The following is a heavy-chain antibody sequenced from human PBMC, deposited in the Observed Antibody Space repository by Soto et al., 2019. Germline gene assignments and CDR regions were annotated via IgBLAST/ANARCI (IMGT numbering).Heavy chain of an antibody. Sequence: GASVKVSCKASCYTFSSYGIRWVRQAHGQGLEWMGWISAYNGNTNYAQKLQGRVTMTTDTSTSTAYMELRSLRSDDTAVYYCARGLRSARRTTYVDPWGQGTLVTVSS. CDR1: CYTFSSYG. CDR3: ARGLRSARRTTYVDP. CDR2: ISAYNGNT. J-gene: IGHJ5*02. D-gene: IGHD1-7*01. V-gene: IGHV1-18*01.